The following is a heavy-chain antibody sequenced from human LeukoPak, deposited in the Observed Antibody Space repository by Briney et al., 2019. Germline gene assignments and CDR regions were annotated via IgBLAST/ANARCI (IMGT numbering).Heavy chain of an antibody. D-gene: IGHD2-15*01. CDR1: GYTLTELS. V-gene: IGHV1-24*01. J-gene: IGHJ5*02. CDR3: ATAPRYCSGGSSCPDGLGWFDP. CDR2: FDPEDGET. Sequence: ASVKVSCKVSGYTLTELSMHWVRQAPGKGLEWMGGFDPEDGETIYAQKFQGRVTMTEDTSTDTAYMELSSLRSEDTAVYYCATAPRYCSGGSSCPDGLGWFDPWGQGTLVTVSS.